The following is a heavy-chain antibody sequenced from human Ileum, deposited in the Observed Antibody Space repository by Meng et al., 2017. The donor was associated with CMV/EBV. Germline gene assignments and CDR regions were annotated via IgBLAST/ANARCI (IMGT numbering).Heavy chain of an antibody. Sequence: QVQLQESGPGLVKPSQTLSLNCSVTGGSMNSGGYYWSWIRQHPGKGLEWVGYIYHSGSTNYNPSLKRRVSISIDTSKKQFSLNLSSVTAADTAVYYCARLAAGVSYVDPWGPGTLVTVSS. CDR2: IYHSGST. D-gene: IGHD6-19*01. CDR3: ARLAAGVSYVDP. V-gene: IGHV4-31*03. J-gene: IGHJ5*02. CDR1: GGSMNSGGYY.